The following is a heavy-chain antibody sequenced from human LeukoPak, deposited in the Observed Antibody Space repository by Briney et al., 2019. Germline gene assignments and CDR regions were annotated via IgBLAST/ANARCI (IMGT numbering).Heavy chain of an antibody. CDR3: VAFSGYSYYFDY. V-gene: IGHV3-30*02. CDR1: RFTFSTYG. CDR2: IRHDGSKT. D-gene: IGHD3-22*01. J-gene: IGHJ4*02. Sequence: GGSLRLSCAASRFTFSTYGMHWVRQAPGKGLEWVAFIRHDGSKTHYADSVKGRFTISRDNSKNTLYLQMNSLRAEDTAVYYCVAFSGYSYYFDYWGQGTLVTVSS.